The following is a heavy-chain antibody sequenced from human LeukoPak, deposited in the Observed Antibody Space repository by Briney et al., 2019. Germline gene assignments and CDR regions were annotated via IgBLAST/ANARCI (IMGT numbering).Heavy chain of an antibody. J-gene: IGHJ4*02. V-gene: IGHV1-69*01. D-gene: IGHD5-18*01. CDR3: AVGGGYSYGYIDY. Sequence: ASVKVSCKASGGTFSSYAISWVRQAPGQGPEWMGGIIPTFGTANYAQKFQGRVTITADESTSTAYMELSSLRSEDTAVYYCAVGGGYSYGYIDYWGQGTLVTVSS. CDR2: IIPTFGTA. CDR1: GGTFSSYA.